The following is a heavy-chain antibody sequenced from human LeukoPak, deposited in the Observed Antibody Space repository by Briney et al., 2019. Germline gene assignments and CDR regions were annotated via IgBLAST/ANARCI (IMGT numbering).Heavy chain of an antibody. CDR1: GFTFSDYY. J-gene: IGHJ6*02. CDR3: ARDKEYSSSSPYYYGMDV. CDR2: ISSSGSTI. V-gene: IGHV3-11*01. Sequence: GGSLRLSCAASGFTFSDYYMSWTRQAPGKGLEWVSYISSSGSTIYYADSVKGRFTISRDNAKNSLYLQMNSLRAEDTAVYYCARDKEYSSSSPYYYGMDVWGQGTTVTVSS. D-gene: IGHD6-6*01.